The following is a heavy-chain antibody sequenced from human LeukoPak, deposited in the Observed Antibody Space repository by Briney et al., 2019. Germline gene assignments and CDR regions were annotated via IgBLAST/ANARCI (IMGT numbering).Heavy chain of an antibody. CDR3: AKAVSTVTTAFDY. CDR1: GFTFSSYW. D-gene: IGHD4-17*01. Sequence: PGGSLRLSCAASGFTFSSYWMSWVRQAPGKGLEWVANIKQDGSEKYYVDSVKGRFTISRDNAKNSLYLQMNSLRAEDTAVYYCAKAVSTVTTAFDYWGQGTLVTVSS. J-gene: IGHJ4*02. V-gene: IGHV3-7*01. CDR2: IKQDGSEK.